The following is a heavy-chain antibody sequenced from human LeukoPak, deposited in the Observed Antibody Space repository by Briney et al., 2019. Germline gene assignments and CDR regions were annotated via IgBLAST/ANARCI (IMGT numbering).Heavy chain of an antibody. D-gene: IGHD1-7*01. CDR1: GFTFTGYT. J-gene: IGHJ4*02. CDR3: ASSTGRTTNFDY. Sequence: GGSLRLSCAASGFTFTGYTMNWVRQAPGKGLEWVSYISFSSTTIYYADSVKGRFTISRDNAKNSLYLQMNSLRAEDTAVYYCASSTGRTTNFDYWGRGTLVTVSS. CDR2: ISFSSTTI. V-gene: IGHV3-48*04.